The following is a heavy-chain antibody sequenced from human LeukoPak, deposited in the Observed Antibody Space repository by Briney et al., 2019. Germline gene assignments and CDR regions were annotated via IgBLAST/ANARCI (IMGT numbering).Heavy chain of an antibody. CDR2: ISGSGGST. V-gene: IGHV3-23*01. Sequence: HPGGSLRLSCAASGFAFSSYAMSWVRQAPGKGLEWVSAISGSGGSTYYADSVKGRFTISRDNSKSTLYLQMNSLRAEDTAVYYCAKDQGSGWYFGEFDYWGQGTLVTVSS. CDR3: AKDQGSGWYFGEFDY. CDR1: GFAFSSYA. D-gene: IGHD6-19*01. J-gene: IGHJ4*02.